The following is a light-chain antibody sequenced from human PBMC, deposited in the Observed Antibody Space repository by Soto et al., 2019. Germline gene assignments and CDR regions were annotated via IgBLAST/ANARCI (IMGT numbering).Light chain of an antibody. J-gene: IGKJ1*01. Sequence: DTQLTQSPSFLSASVGDRVTITCRASQSISSYLNWYQQKPGKAPKLLIYAASSLQSGVPSRSSGSGSGTDFTLTISSLQPEDFATYYCQQSYSTPRWTFGQGTKV. V-gene: IGKV1-39*01. CDR2: AAS. CDR3: QQSYSTPRWT. CDR1: QSISSY.